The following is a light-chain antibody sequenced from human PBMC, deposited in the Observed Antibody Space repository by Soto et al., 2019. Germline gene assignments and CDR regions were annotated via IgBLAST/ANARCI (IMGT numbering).Light chain of an antibody. CDR1: CSDVGSYNL. V-gene: IGLV2-23*01. J-gene: IGLJ2*01. CDR3: CSYAGSRGVV. CDR2: EGS. Sequence: QSALTQPASVSGSPGQSITISCTGTCSDVGSYNLVSWYQQHPGKAPKLMIYEGSKRPSGVSNRFSGSKSGNTASLTISGLQAEDEADYYCCSYAGSRGVVFGGGTKVTVL.